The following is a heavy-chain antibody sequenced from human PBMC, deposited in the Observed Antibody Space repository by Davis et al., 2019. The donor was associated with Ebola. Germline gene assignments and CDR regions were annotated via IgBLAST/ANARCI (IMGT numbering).Heavy chain of an antibody. J-gene: IGHJ4*02. CDR1: GGSFSGYY. D-gene: IGHD5-18*01. Sequence: MPSETLSLTCAVYGGSFSGYYWSWIRQPPGKGLEWIGEINHSGSTNYNPSLESRVTISVDTSKNQFSLKLSSVTAADTAVYYCARIVLTWIQVDYWGQGTLVTVSS. V-gene: IGHV4-34*01. CDR3: ARIVLTWIQVDY. CDR2: INHSGST.